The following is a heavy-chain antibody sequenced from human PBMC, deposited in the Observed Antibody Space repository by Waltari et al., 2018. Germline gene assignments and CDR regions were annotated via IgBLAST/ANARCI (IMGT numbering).Heavy chain of an antibody. Sequence: QVQLQESGQGLVTPSGTLSLTCAVSGASISGNYWWSWVRQSPEKGLEWIGQVHHSGKTHYNPSLQSRVAISVDKPKNQFSLNLNSVTAADTAIYYCAGDRAIGLFFDYWGRGTLVTISS. J-gene: IGHJ4*02. V-gene: IGHV4-4*02. CDR1: GASISGNYW. CDR2: VHHSGKT. D-gene: IGHD2-2*01. CDR3: AGDRAIGLFFDY.